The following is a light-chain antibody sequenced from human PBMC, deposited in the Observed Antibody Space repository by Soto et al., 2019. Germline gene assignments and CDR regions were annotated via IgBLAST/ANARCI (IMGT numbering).Light chain of an antibody. J-gene: IGKJ4*01. V-gene: IGKV3-15*01. CDR1: QNVKTR. CDR2: DAF. CDR3: QQYDEWPLT. Sequence: EKVMTQSPATLSVSPGERATLSCRASQNVKTRLAWYQQKPGQAPRLLISDAFTRATGIPARFSGSASGTDFTLTISSLQSEDSAVYYCQQYDEWPLTFGGGTKVEIK.